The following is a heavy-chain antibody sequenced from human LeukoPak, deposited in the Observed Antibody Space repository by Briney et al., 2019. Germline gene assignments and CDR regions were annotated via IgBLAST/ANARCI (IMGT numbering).Heavy chain of an antibody. V-gene: IGHV3-23*01. CDR2: ISGSGGST. CDR1: GFTFRSYA. D-gene: IGHD3-10*01. J-gene: IGHJ1*01. CDR3: ANGGSWYYYGS. Sequence: GGSLRLSWAASGFTFRSYAMSWVRQAPGKGLEWVSAISGSGGSTYYADSVKGRFTISRDNSKNTLYLQMNSLRAEDTAVYYCANGGSWYYYGSWGQGTLVTVSS.